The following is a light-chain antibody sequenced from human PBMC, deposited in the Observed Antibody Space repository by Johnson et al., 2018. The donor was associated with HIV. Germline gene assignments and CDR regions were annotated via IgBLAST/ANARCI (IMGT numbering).Light chain of an antibody. Sequence: QSVLTQPPSVSAAPGQKVTISCSGSSSKIGNKYVSWYQQFPGTAPNVLIYDNSKRPSGIPDRFSGSKSGTSATLGITGLPTGDEADYYCGIWDSRLSVGVFGTGTKVTVL. CDR2: DNS. CDR3: GIWDSRLSVGV. J-gene: IGLJ1*01. V-gene: IGLV1-51*01. CDR1: SSKIGNKY.